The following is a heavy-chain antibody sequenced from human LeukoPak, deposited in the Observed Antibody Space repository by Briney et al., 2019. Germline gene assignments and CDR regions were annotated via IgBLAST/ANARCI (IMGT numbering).Heavy chain of an antibody. CDR1: GYTFTSYG. CDR2: IIPIFGTA. J-gene: IGHJ4*02. D-gene: IGHD3-22*01. Sequence: GASVKVSCKASGYTFTSYGISWVRQAPGQGLEWMGRIIPIFGTANYAQKFQGRVTITTDESTSTAYMELSSLRSEDTAVYYCARDRDYYDSSGYDYWGQGTLVTVSS. CDR3: ARDRDYYDSSGYDY. V-gene: IGHV1-69*05.